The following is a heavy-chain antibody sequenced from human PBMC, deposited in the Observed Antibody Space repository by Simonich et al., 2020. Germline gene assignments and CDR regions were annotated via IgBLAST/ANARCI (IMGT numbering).Heavy chain of an antibody. J-gene: IGHJ4*02. CDR1: GYTLTELS. V-gene: IGHV1-24*01. CDR2: FQHEEGEK. Sequence: VHGGAEVKKPGASVKVSCKVSGYTLTELSMHWVRQAPGKGLECMGGFQHEEGEKNYAQKFQGRVTMTEDTSTDTAYMGLSRLRSEDTAVYYCATGNLRTTQGGFFDYWGQGALVTVTS. D-gene: IGHD1-1*01. CDR3: ATGNLRTTQGGFFDY.